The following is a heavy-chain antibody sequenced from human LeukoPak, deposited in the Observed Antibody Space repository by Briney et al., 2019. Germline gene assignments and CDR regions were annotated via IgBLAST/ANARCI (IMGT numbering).Heavy chain of an antibody. Sequence: GGSLRLSCAASGFTFSNYATNWVRQAPGKGLEWVSTIIGSSGSTFYADSVKGRFTISKDTSKNTLYLHMSSLRADDTAVYYYAKGGYDYVEVAYFDYWGQGTLVTVSS. CDR2: IIGSSGST. CDR1: GFTFSNYA. J-gene: IGHJ4*02. V-gene: IGHV3-23*01. D-gene: IGHD5-12*01. CDR3: AKGGYDYVEVAYFDY.